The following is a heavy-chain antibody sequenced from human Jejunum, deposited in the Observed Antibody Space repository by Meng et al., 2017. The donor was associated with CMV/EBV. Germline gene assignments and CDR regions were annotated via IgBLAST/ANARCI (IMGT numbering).Heavy chain of an antibody. D-gene: IGHD1-26*01. J-gene: IGHJ4*02. Sequence: QEQLVQSGAEVQKPGASVQDSFKASGYTFTSYDINWVRQDTGQGLEWMGWMNPNRGITGYAQKFQGRVTLTRDISKSTAYMDLSSLRSEDTAVYYCATGISYFEYWGQGTLVTVSS. CDR1: GYTFTSYD. CDR2: MNPNRGIT. CDR3: ATGISYFEY. V-gene: IGHV1-8*02.